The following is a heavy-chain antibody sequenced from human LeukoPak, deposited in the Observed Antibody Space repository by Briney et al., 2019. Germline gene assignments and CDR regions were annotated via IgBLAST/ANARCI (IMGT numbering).Heavy chain of an antibody. V-gene: IGHV4-39*01. CDR1: GGSISSSSYY. CDR2: IYYSGST. J-gene: IGHJ6*02. Sequence: SETLSLTCTVSGGSISSSSYYWGWIRQPPGKGLEWIGSIYYSGSTYYNPSLKSRVSKSVDTSKNQFSLKLSSVTAADTAVYYCARQGPGYSSSWYGAFGVDYYYYYGMDVWGQGTTVTVSS. D-gene: IGHD6-13*01. CDR3: ARQGPGYSSSWYGAFGVDYYYYYGMDV.